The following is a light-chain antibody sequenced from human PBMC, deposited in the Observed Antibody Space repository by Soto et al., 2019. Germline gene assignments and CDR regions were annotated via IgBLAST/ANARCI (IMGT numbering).Light chain of an antibody. CDR1: QSVSSN. Sequence: EVVLTQSPGTLSLSPGERATLSCRASQSVSSNLAWYQQKPGQAPRLLIYGASTRATGIPDRFSGGGSGTDFTLSITRLEPGDFAVYYCQQYGTSPITFGQGTRLEIK. CDR3: QQYGTSPIT. CDR2: GAS. J-gene: IGKJ5*01. V-gene: IGKV3-20*01.